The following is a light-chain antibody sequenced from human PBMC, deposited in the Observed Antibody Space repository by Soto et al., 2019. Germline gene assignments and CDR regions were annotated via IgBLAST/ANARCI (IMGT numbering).Light chain of an antibody. Sequence: DIQMTQSPSSLSASVGDRVTITCRASQSISSYLNWYQQNPGQAPKLLIYAASSLQSGVPSRFSGSGSGTDFTLTISSLQPEDFATYYCQQSYSTPITCGQGTRLEIK. V-gene: IGKV1-39*01. J-gene: IGKJ5*01. CDR3: QQSYSTPIT. CDR2: AAS. CDR1: QSISSY.